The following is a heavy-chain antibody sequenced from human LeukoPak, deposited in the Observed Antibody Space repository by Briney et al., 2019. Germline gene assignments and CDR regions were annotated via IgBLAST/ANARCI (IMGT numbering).Heavy chain of an antibody. Sequence: PSETLSLTCAVYGGSFSGYYWSSIRQPPGKGLEWIGEINDSGSVNCNPSLKNRVTLSVDTSKNQFSLRLSSVAAADTAVYYCARRLVASGASQVSDDWGQGTLVTVSS. CDR1: GGSFSGYY. D-gene: IGHD2-15*01. CDR3: ARRLVASGASQVSDD. CDR2: INDSGSV. J-gene: IGHJ4*02. V-gene: IGHV4-34*01.